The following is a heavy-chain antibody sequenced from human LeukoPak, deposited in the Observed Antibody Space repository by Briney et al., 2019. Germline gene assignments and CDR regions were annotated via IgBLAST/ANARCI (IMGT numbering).Heavy chain of an antibody. CDR2: IYSSGST. CDR1: GGSISNYY. J-gene: IGHJ4*02. CDR3: ARDGKSGRGDY. V-gene: IGHV4-59*01. D-gene: IGHD1-26*01. Sequence: SETLSLTCTVSGGSISNYYWSWIRQPPGKGLEWIGYIYSSGSTNYNPSLKSRVTISVDTSKNQFSLKLSSVTAADTAVYYCARDGKSGRGDYWGQGTLVTVSS.